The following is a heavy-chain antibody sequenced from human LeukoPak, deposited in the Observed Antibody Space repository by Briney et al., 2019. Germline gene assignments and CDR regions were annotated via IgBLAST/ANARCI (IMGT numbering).Heavy chain of an antibody. J-gene: IGHJ4*02. CDR1: GYTLTELS. D-gene: IGHD3-16*02. V-gene: IGHV1-24*01. CDR3: ARDYSSSWYLLPSRDYVWGSYRSMLFDY. Sequence: ASVKVSCKVSGYTLTELSMHWVRQAPGKGLEWMGRFDPEDGETIYAQKFQGRVTMTRDMSTSTVYMELSSLRSEDTAVYYCARDYSSSWYLLPSRDYVWGSYRSMLFDYWGQGTLVTVSS. CDR2: FDPEDGET.